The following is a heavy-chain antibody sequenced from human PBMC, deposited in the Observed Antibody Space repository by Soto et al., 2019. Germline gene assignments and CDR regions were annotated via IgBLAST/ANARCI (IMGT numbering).Heavy chain of an antibody. CDR2: ISAYNGNT. J-gene: IGHJ5*02. CDR3: AREGPGQWLNLGRDWFDP. CDR1: GYTFTSYG. D-gene: IGHD3-22*01. Sequence: QVQLVQSGAEVKKPGASVKVSCKASGYTFTSYGISWVRQAPGQGLEWMGWISAYNGNTNYAQKLQGRVTMTTDTSTSTADMELRSLRSDDTAVYYCAREGPGQWLNLGRDWFDPWGQGTLVTVSS. V-gene: IGHV1-18*01.